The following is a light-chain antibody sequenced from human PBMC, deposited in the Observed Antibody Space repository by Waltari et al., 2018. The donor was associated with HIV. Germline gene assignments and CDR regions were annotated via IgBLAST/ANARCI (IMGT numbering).Light chain of an antibody. Sequence: EIVLTQSPGTLSLSPGERATLSCRASQSVRSGYLAWYQQKPGQAPRVLINGASSRATGIPDRFSGSGSGTDFTLTISRLEPEDFAVYYCQQYGNSPPYTFGQGTKLEIK. J-gene: IGKJ2*01. CDR2: GAS. CDR1: QSVRSGY. V-gene: IGKV3-20*01. CDR3: QQYGNSPPYT.